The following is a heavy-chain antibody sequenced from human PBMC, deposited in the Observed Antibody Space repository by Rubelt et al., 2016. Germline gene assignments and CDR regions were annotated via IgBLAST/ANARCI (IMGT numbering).Heavy chain of an antibody. V-gene: IGHV3-74*01. CDR2: INSDGSST. CDR1: GFTFSSYW. J-gene: IGHJ4*02. D-gene: IGHD2-15*01. CDR3: ARVGGYCSGGSCLI. Sequence: AASGFTFSSYWMHWVRQAPGKGLVWVSRINSDGSSTSYADSVKGRFTISRDNAKNTLYLQMNSLRAEDTAVYYCARVGGYCSGGSCLIWGQGTLVTVSS.